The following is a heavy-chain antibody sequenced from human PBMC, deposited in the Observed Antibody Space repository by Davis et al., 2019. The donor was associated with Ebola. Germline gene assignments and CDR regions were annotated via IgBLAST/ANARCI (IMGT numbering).Heavy chain of an antibody. V-gene: IGHV3-74*01. CDR2: INSDGSST. J-gene: IGHJ6*02. Sequence: HTGGSLRLSCAASGFTFSNAWMSWVRQAPGKGLVWVSRINSDGSSTSYADSVKGRFTISRDNAKNTLYLQMNSLRAEDTAVYYCAREVTGTTLSYYYYYGMDVWGQGTTVTVSS. CDR1: GFTFSNAW. CDR3: AREVTGTTLSYYYYYGMDV. D-gene: IGHD1-20*01.